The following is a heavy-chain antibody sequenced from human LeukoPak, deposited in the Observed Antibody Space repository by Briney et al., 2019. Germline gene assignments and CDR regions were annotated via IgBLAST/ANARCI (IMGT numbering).Heavy chain of an antibody. CDR1: GLTFSTSG. V-gene: IGHV3-21*06. D-gene: IGHD1-14*01. J-gene: IGHJ4*02. CDR3: ATETNGRHYDY. Sequence: GGSLRLSCTASGLTFSTSGFNWVRQAPGKGLEWVASIGPTGSDRYHAASIKGRFTISRNNANNFLYLQMNSLRAEDTAVYYCATETNGRHYDYWGQGTLLTVSS. CDR2: IGPTGSDR.